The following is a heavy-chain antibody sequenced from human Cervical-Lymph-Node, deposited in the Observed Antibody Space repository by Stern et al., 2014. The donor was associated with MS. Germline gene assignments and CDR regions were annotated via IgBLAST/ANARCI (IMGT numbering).Heavy chain of an antibody. D-gene: IGHD1-14*01. V-gene: IGHV1-69*01. CDR2: AIPFFGTA. CDR3: ARDNDFDHSFAMDV. J-gene: IGHJ6*02. CDR1: GGTFTNYG. Sequence: QVQLGQSGAEVKKPGSSVKVSCQASGGTFTNYGFSWVRQAPGQGLEWMGGAIPFFGTANYAQKFQGRSTSTADHATSSVYMDLRSLTAEDTAVYYCARDNDFDHSFAMDVWGQGTTVTVSS.